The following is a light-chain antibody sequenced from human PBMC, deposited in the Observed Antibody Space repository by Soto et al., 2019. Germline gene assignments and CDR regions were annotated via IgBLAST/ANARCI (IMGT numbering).Light chain of an antibody. CDR3: AAWDDSLNVV. CDR2: SNN. J-gene: IGLJ2*01. CDR1: SSNIGSNT. V-gene: IGLV1-44*01. Sequence: QSVLTQPPSASGTPGQRVTISCSGSSSNIGSNTVNWYQQLPGTAPKLLIYSNNQRPSGVPERFSGSKSGTSASLAISGLQSEDEADYYCAAWDDSLNVVFGGGTQLTVL.